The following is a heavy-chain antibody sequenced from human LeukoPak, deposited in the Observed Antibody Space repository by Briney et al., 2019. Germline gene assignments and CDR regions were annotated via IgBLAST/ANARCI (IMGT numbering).Heavy chain of an antibody. CDR1: GYTFTGYH. CDR2: INPNSGGT. D-gene: IGHD3-22*01. V-gene: IGHV1-2*04. Sequence: GASVKVSCKASGYTFTGYHMHWVRQAPGQGLEWMGWINPNSGGTNYAQKFQGWVTMTRDTSISTAYMELSRLRSDDTAVYYCAREDDSSGYYYPYDAFDIWGQGTMVTVSS. J-gene: IGHJ3*02. CDR3: AREDDSSGYYYPYDAFDI.